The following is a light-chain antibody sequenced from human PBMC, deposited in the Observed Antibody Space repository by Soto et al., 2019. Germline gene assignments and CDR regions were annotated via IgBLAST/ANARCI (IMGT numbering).Light chain of an antibody. J-gene: IGKJ4*01. CDR1: QNIFTW. CDR3: QQYNTHS. V-gene: IGKV1-5*01. Sequence: DIQMTQSPSTLSASVGDTVTITCRASQNIFTWLAWYQHKPGKAPKLLMYDASILESGVPSRFSGSGSGTQFTLTISSPQSDDFGTYYCQQYNTHSFGGGTKVEI. CDR2: DAS.